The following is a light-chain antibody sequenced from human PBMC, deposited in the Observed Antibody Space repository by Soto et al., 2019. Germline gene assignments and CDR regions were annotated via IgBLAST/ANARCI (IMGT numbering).Light chain of an antibody. CDR1: QSVSSY. J-gene: IGKJ4*01. CDR3: QQRGGWPLT. CDR2: DAS. V-gene: IGKV3-11*01. Sequence: EIVLTQSPATLSLSPGERATLSCRASQSVSSYLAWYQQKPGQAPRLLIYDASNRATGIPVRFGGSGSGTDFSLTISSLEPEDVGVYYCQQRGGWPLTFGGGTRVQIK.